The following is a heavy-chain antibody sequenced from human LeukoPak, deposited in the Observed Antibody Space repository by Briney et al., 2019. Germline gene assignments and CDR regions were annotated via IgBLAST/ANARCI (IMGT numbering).Heavy chain of an antibody. CDR3: AVAVAGDWFDP. CDR2: VYYSGST. J-gene: IGHJ5*02. D-gene: IGHD6-19*01. V-gene: IGHV4-59*01. CDR1: GGSISNYY. Sequence: NPSETLSLTCTVSGGSISNYYWTWIRQPPGKGLEWIGYVYYSGSTNYNPSLKSRVTISVDTSKNQFSLKLSSVTAADTAVYYCAVAVAGDWFDPWGQGTLVTVSS.